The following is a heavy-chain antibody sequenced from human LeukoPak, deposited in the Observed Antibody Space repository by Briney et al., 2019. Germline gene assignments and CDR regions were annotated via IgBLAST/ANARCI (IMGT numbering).Heavy chain of an antibody. D-gene: IGHD6-13*01. J-gene: IGHJ4*02. CDR2: ISGNGGST. CDR3: ARDRRPLTIAAPGD. CDR1: GFTFSNYA. Sequence: GGSLRLSCAASGFTFSNYAMTWVRQAPGKGLEYVSGISGNGGSTYYANSVKGRFTISRDNSKNTLYLQMGRLRAEDMAVYYCARDRRPLTIAAPGDWGQGTLVTVSS. V-gene: IGHV3-64*01.